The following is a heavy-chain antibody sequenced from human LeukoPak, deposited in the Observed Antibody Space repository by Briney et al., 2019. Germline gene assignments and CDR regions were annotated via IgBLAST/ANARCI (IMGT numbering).Heavy chain of an antibody. CDR2: IRYDGSNK. J-gene: IGHJ3*02. D-gene: IGHD5-18*01. Sequence: GGSLRLSCAASGFTFSSYGMHWVRQAPGKGLEWVAFIRYDGSNKYYADSVKGRFTISRDNSKNTVYLQMNSLRAEDTAVYYCARAGGYSYGDLTFDIWGQGTMVTVPS. CDR1: GFTFSSYG. CDR3: ARAGGYSYGDLTFDI. V-gene: IGHV3-30*02.